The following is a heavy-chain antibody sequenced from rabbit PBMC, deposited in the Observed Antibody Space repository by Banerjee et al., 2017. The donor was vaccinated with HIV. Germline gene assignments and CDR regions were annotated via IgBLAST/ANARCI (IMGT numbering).Heavy chain of an antibody. Sequence: QSLEESGGDLVKPGASLTLTCTASGFTISSSYWICWVRQAPGKGLEWIACIDVGKSGSTYYASWAKGRFTISKTSSTTVTLQMTSLTAADTATYFCARDLAGVTGWNFNLWGQGTLVTVS. V-gene: IGHV1S40*01. D-gene: IGHD4-1*01. CDR2: IDVGKSGST. CDR1: GFTISSSYW. J-gene: IGHJ4*01. CDR3: ARDLAGVTGWNFNL.